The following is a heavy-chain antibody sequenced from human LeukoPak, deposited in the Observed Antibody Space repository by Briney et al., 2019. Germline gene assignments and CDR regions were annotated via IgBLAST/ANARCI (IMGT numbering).Heavy chain of an antibody. CDR2: INHSGST. J-gene: IGHJ5*02. D-gene: IGHD3-16*01. CDR1: GGSFSGYY. CDR3: AREFGWFDP. Sequence: PSETLSLTCAVYGGSFSGYYWSWIRQPPGKGLEWIGEINHSGSTNYNPSLKSRATISVDTSKNQFSLKLSSVTAADTAVYYCAREFGWFDPWGQGTLVTVPS. V-gene: IGHV4-34*01.